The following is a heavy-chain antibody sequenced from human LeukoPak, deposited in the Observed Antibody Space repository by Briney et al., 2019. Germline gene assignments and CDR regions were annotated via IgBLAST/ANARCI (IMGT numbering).Heavy chain of an antibody. CDR3: ARDRSGKLARYWYFDL. J-gene: IGHJ2*01. CDR1: GGSISSYY. D-gene: IGHD4-23*01. V-gene: IGHV4-59*01. CDR2: IYYSGST. Sequence: SETLSLTCTVSGGSISSYYWSWIRQSPGKGLEWIGYIYYSGSTNYNPSLKGRVTISVDTSKNQFSLKLSSVTAADTAVYYCARDRSGKLARYWYFDLWGRGTLVTVSS.